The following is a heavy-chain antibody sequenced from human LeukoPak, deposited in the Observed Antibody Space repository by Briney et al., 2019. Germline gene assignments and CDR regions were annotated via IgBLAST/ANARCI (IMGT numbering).Heavy chain of an antibody. D-gene: IGHD3-10*01. Sequence: GRSLRLSCAASGFTFSTYWVHWVRQAPGKGLVWVSRINSNGGTTNYADSVKGRFTISRDNAKNTVYLQMNSLRAEDTAVYYCARGAGSGTYLSHGIDVWGQGTTVTVSS. CDR1: GFTFSTYW. V-gene: IGHV3-74*01. CDR2: INSNGGTT. J-gene: IGHJ6*02. CDR3: ARGAGSGTYLSHGIDV.